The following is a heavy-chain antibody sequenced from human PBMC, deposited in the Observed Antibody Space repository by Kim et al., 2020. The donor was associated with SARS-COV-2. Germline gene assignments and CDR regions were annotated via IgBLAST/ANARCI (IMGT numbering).Heavy chain of an antibody. CDR1: GFAFIDSY. J-gene: IGHJ4*02. V-gene: IGHV1-2*02. Sequence: ASVKVSCKTSGFAFIDSYIHWVRQARGQGLEWMGWIKPKSGGTDYEQKFQGRVTMTRDTSISTAYLELSRLTSDDTAVYYCASVSRVGASTFYFDYWGQG. CDR2: IKPKSGGT. CDR3: ASVSRVGASTFYFDY. D-gene: IGHD1-26*01.